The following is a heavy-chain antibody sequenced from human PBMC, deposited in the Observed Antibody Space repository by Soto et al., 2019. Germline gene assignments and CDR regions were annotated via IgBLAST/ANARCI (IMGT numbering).Heavy chain of an antibody. J-gene: IGHJ5*02. CDR1: GGSISSYY. V-gene: IGHV4-59*01. D-gene: IGHD3-3*01. CDR3: ARDQSYDFWSGYSEGWFDP. Sequence: PSETLSLTCTVSGGSISSYYWSWIRQPPGKGLEWIGYIYYSGSTNYNPSLKSRVTISVDTSKNQFSLKLSSVTAADTAVFYCARDQSYDFWSGYSEGWFDPWGQGTLVTVSS. CDR2: IYYSGST.